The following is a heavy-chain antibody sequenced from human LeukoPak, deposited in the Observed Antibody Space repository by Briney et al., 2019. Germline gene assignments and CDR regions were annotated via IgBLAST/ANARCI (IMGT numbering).Heavy chain of an antibody. J-gene: IGHJ4*02. V-gene: IGHV1-2*06. D-gene: IGHD6-19*01. Sequence: GASVKVSCKASGYTFTGYYLHWVRQAPGQGLEWMGRINPNSGDTNYAQEFQGRVIMTRDTSISTAYMELSRLRSDDTAVYYCARLGIAVAGLTNWGQGTLVTVSS. CDR3: ARLGIAVAGLTN. CDR2: INPNSGDT. CDR1: GYTFTGYY.